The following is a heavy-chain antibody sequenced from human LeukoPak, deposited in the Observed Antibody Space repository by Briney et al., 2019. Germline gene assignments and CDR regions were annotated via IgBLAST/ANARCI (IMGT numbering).Heavy chain of an antibody. CDR3: ALQSYDSSGYYYFDY. J-gene: IGHJ4*02. CDR2: INPNSGGT. CDR1: GYTFTGYY. V-gene: IGHV1-2*02. Sequence: ASVKASCKASGYTFTGYYMHWVRQAPGQGLEWMGWINPNSGGTNYAQKFQGRVTMTRDTSISTAYMELSRLRSDDTAVYYCALQSYDSSGYYYFDYWGQGTLVTVSS. D-gene: IGHD3-22*01.